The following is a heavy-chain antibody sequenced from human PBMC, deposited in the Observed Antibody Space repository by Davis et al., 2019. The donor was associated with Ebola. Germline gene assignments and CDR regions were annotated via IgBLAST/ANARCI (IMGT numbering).Heavy chain of an antibody. CDR1: AGSVSSTTDY. CDR3: ARGAVYDFWSGSYYGMDV. D-gene: IGHD3-3*01. Sequence: SETLSLTCTVSAGSVSSTTDYWGWIRQPPGNGLEWIWEFNHSGSTNYNPSLKSRVTISVDTSKHPFSLKLSSVTAADTAVYYCARGAVYDFWSGSYYGMDVWGQGTTVTVSS. J-gene: IGHJ6*02. CDR2: FNHSGST. V-gene: IGHV4-39*07.